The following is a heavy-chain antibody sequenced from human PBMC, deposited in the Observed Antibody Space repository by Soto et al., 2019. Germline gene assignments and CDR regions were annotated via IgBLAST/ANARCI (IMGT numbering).Heavy chain of an antibody. CDR3: ARVLGATSYYFDY. J-gene: IGHJ4*02. CDR2: IYQSGST. V-gene: IGHV4-38-2*01. Sequence: PSYTLSLTCAVSGYSISSGYYWGWIRQPPGNGLEWIVSIYQSGSTYYNTPLKSRVTISVDTSKKQFSLKLSAVTAADTPVYYFARVLGATSYYFDYWGQGTRVTVSP. D-gene: IGHD1-26*01. CDR1: GYSISSGYY.